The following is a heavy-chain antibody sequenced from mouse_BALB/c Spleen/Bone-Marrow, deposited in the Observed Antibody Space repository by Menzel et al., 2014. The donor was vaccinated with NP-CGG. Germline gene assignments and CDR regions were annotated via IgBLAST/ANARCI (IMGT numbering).Heavy chain of an antibody. J-gene: IGHJ1*01. CDR1: GFNIKDYY. CDR2: IDPENGNT. V-gene: IGHV14-1*02. CDR3: ASGYYGSSPYWYFDV. Sequence: VQLQQSGAELVRPGALVKLSCKASGFNIKDYYMHWVKQRPEQGLEGIGWIDPENGNTIYDPKFQGKASITADTSSNTAYLQLSSLTSEDTAVYYCASGYYGSSPYWYFDVWGAGTTVTVSS. D-gene: IGHD1-1*01.